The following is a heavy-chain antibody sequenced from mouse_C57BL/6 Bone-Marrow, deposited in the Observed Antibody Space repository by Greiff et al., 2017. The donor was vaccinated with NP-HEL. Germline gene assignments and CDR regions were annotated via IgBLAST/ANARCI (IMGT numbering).Heavy chain of an antibody. J-gene: IGHJ1*03. D-gene: IGHD1-1*01. V-gene: IGHV1-84*01. CDR1: GYTFTDYY. CDR3: ARGRVYYGSSNWYFDV. CDR2: IYPGSGNT. Sequence: QVQLKQSGPELVKPGASVKISCKASGYTFTDYYINWVKQRPGQGLEWIGWIYPGSGNTKYNEKFKGKATLTVDTSSSTAYMQLSSLTSEDSAVYFCARGRVYYGSSNWYFDVWGTGTTVTVSS.